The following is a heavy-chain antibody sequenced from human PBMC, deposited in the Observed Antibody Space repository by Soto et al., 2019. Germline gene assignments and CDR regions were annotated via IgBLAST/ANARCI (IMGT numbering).Heavy chain of an antibody. CDR3: AKGGASSYDYFFDY. CDR2: MSNNGNKI. Sequence: QVQLVESGGGVVQPVTSLRLSCVASGFTFSNFGLHWVRQAPGKGLEWVAVMSNNGNKIYYADSVEGRFTISRDNSKNTLSLQMNSLRTEDTALYYCAKGGASSYDYFFDYWGQGTLVTVSS. V-gene: IGHV3-30*18. D-gene: IGHD6-6*01. J-gene: IGHJ4*01. CDR1: GFTFSNFG.